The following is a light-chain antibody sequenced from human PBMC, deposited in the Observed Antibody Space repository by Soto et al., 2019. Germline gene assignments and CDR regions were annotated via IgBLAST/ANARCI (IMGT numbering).Light chain of an antibody. Sequence: MVMTQSPATLSVSPWERATLSCRASQSISSHLVWYQQKPGQAPRLLIYGASTRATSIPARFSGSGSGTEFTLTISSLQSEDFAVYYCQQYNNWPLTFGGGTKVDIK. V-gene: IGKV3-15*01. CDR3: QQYNNWPLT. CDR1: QSISSH. CDR2: GAS. J-gene: IGKJ4*01.